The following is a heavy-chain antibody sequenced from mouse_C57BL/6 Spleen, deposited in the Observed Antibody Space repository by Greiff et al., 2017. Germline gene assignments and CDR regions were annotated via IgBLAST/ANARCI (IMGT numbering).Heavy chain of an antibody. V-gene: IGHV1-55*01. D-gene: IGHD1-1*01. Sequence: QVQLQQPGAELVKPGASVKMSCKASGYTFTSYWITWVKQRPGQGLEWIGDIYPGSGCTNYNEKFKSKATLTVDPSSSTAYMPLSSLTSDDSAFYYCARCYGSSYWYFDVWGTGTTVTVSS. CDR2: IYPGSGCT. CDR3: ARCYGSSYWYFDV. J-gene: IGHJ1*03. CDR1: GYTFTSYW.